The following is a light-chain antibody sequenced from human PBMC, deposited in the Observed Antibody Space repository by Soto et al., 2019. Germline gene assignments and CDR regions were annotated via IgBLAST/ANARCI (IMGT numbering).Light chain of an antibody. J-gene: IGLJ2*01. CDR2: GNN. Sequence: QSALTQPPSVSGAPGQRVTISCTGGTSNIETGYDVNWYQQVPGTAPKLLIYGNNHRPSGVPDRFSGSKSGTSASLAITGLQAEDEADYYCQSYDSSLSGSTVFGAGTKLTVL. CDR3: QSYDSSLSGSTV. CDR1: TSNIETGYD. V-gene: IGLV1-40*01.